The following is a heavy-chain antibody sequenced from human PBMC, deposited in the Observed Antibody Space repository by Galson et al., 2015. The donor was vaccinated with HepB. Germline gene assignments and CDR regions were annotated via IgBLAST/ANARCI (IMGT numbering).Heavy chain of an antibody. D-gene: IGHD5-24*01. CDR3: TRETWLQVFDY. CDR1: GFTFGDYA. Sequence: SLRLSCAASGFTFGDYAMNWVRQAPGKGLEWVGFIRGKAYDGTTEYAASVKGRFTISRDDSRSIAYLQMNSVKTEDTAVYFCTRETWLQVFDYWGQGTLVTVSS. CDR2: IRGKAYDGTT. J-gene: IGHJ4*02. V-gene: IGHV3-49*04.